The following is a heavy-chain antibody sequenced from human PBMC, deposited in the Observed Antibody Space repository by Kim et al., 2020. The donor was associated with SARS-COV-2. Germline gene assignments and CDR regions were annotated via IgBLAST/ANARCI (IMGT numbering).Heavy chain of an antibody. CDR2: INPSGGST. CDR3: ARDRYVDTMVREPAYYFDY. Sequence: ASVKVSCKASGYTFTSYYTHWVRQAPGQGLEWMGIINPSGGSTSYAQKFQGRVTMTRDTSTSTVYMELSSLRSEDTAVYYCARDRYVDTMVREPAYYFDYWGQGPLVTVSS. CDR1: GYTFTSYY. J-gene: IGHJ4*02. D-gene: IGHD3-10*01. V-gene: IGHV1-46*01.